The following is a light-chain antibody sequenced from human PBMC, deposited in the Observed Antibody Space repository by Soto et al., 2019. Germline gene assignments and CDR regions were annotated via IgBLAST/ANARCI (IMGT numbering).Light chain of an antibody. Sequence: EVVMTQSPASLSVSPGERATLSCRASQSVGSKLAWYQQKPGQTPRLLIYGASTRATGIPARFSGSGSGTDFTLTISSLQSDDFAISYCQQYDKWPPLTFGGGTKVEIK. CDR3: QQYDKWPPLT. CDR2: GAS. CDR1: QSVGSK. J-gene: IGKJ4*01. V-gene: IGKV3-15*01.